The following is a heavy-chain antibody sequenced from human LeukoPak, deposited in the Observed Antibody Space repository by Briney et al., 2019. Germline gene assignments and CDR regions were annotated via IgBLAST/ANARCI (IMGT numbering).Heavy chain of an antibody. J-gene: IGHJ6*02. CDR1: GFTFSSYW. Sequence: GGSLRLSCAASGFTFSSYWMSWVRQAPGKGLGWVANRKQDGSEKYYVDSVKGRFTISRDNAKNSLYLQMNSLRAEDTAVYYCVRGAGAVAGHYYYYGMDVWGQGTTVTVSS. V-gene: IGHV3-7*01. CDR2: RKQDGSEK. D-gene: IGHD6-19*01. CDR3: VRGAGAVAGHYYYYGMDV.